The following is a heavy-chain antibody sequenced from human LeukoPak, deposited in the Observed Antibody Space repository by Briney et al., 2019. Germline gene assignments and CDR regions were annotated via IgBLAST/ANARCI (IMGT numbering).Heavy chain of an antibody. J-gene: IGHJ4*02. CDR3: ASGMYFFDY. D-gene: IGHD1-26*01. CDR2: IYDSGST. CDR1: GGSIRSGAYY. Sequence: SQTLSLTCIVSGGSIRSGAYYWSWIRQHPGKGLEWIGYIYDSGSTSYNPSPKSRVTISVDTSKNHFSLKLSSVTAADTAVYYCASGMYFFDYWGQGTLVTVSS. V-gene: IGHV4-31*03.